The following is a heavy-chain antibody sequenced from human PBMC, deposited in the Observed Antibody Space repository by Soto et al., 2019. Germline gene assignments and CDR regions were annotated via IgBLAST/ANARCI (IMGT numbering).Heavy chain of an antibody. Sequence: QMQLQESGPGLVKPSETLSLTCTVSGGSIRGYYWSWIRQSAGMGLEWIGRMHTSGSTNYNPSLKSRVTMSVDMSKNQISLKLTSVTAADTAVYYCVRASMPKAHFDSWGQATLVTVSS. V-gene: IGHV4-4*07. CDR2: MHTSGST. D-gene: IGHD2-2*01. CDR1: GGSIRGYY. CDR3: VRASMPKAHFDS. J-gene: IGHJ4*02.